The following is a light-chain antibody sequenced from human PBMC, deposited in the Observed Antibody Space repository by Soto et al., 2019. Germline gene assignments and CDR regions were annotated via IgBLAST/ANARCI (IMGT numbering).Light chain of an antibody. CDR2: GAS. CDR3: QQYNNWPPHT. J-gene: IGKJ2*01. Sequence: ETVMTQSPATLSVSPGEGATLSCRASQSVGSNLARYQQRPGQAPRLLIYGASTRATGIPARFSGSGSGTEFTLTISGLQSEDFAVYYCQQYNNWPPHTFGQGTKVDIK. V-gene: IGKV3-15*01. CDR1: QSVGSN.